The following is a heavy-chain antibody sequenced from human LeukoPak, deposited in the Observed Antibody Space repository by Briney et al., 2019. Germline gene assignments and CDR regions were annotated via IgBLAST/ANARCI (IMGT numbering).Heavy chain of an antibody. J-gene: IGHJ6*03. CDR3: ARGFGDILTGYYEDYNMYI. CDR1: GYSFTSYW. CDR2: IYPIASDT. D-gene: IGHD3-9*01. Sequence: GESLKISCKGSGYSFTSYWIGWVRQMPGKGMEWMGIIYPIASDTRYSSSFQGPVTISADKSISPAYLQWSSLKAWDTAMYYCARGFGDILTGYYEDYNMYIWGKGTTVTVSS. V-gene: IGHV5-51*01.